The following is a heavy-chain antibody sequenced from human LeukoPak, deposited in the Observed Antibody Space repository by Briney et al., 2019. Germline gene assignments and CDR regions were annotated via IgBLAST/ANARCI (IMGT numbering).Heavy chain of an antibody. CDR3: ARGNSNYFAFDI. Sequence: PSETLSLTCTVSGGSISSSSYYWGWIRQPPGKGLEWIGSIYYSGSTYYNPSLKSRVTISVDTSKNQFSLKLSSVTAADTAVYYCARGNSNYFAFDIWGQGTMVTVSS. CDR1: GGSISSSSYY. D-gene: IGHD4-11*01. J-gene: IGHJ3*02. CDR2: IYYSGST. V-gene: IGHV4-39*01.